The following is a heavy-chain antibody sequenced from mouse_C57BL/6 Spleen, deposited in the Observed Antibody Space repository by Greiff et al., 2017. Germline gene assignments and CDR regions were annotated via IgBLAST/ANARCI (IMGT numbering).Heavy chain of an antibody. J-gene: IGHJ3*01. D-gene: IGHD2-4*01. Sequence: EVKLQESGPGLVKPSQSLSLTCSVTGYSITSGYYWNWIRQFPGNKLEWMGYISYDGSNNYNPSLKNRISITRDTSKNQFFLKLNSVTTEDTATYYCARLVDYDEGVGAYWGQGTLVTVSA. CDR3: ARLVDYDEGVGAY. CDR1: GYSITSGYY. CDR2: ISYDGSN. V-gene: IGHV3-6*01.